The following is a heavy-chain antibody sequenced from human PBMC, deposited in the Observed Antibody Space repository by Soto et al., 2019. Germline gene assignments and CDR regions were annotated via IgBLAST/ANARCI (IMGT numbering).Heavy chain of an antibody. CDR1: GFMFSNYA. Sequence: EVQLLESGGGLVQPGGSLRLSCAASGFMFSNYAMSWVRQAPGKGLEWVSGIGGRATSAYYADSVKGRFSISRDNSYNTLFLQLNSLRAEDTDVYYCAKSRYSDSSGDYYDFWGHGTLVTVAS. CDR2: IGGRATSA. CDR3: AKSRYSDSSGDYYDF. J-gene: IGHJ5*01. D-gene: IGHD3-22*01. V-gene: IGHV3-23*01.